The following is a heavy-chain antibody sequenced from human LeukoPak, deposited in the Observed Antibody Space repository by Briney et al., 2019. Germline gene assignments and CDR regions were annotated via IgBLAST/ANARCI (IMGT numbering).Heavy chain of an antibody. V-gene: IGHV3-23*01. D-gene: IGHD1-26*01. CDR1: GFTFSSYA. Sequence: PGGSLRLSCAASGFTFSSYAMNWVRQAPWEGLEWVSAISGGGGSRYYADSVKGLFTISRDNSKNTLYLQVNSLRAEDTAIYYCAKGAEWDLTTTYFDYWGQGTLVTVSS. CDR2: ISGGGGSR. CDR3: AKGAEWDLTTTYFDY. J-gene: IGHJ4*02.